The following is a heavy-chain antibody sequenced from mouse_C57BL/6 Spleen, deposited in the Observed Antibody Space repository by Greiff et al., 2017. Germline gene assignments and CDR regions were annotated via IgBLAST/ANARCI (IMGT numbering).Heavy chain of an antibody. CDR3: ARWYYAYAMGC. J-gene: IGHJ4*01. V-gene: IGHV5-4*03. Sequence: EVKLVESGGGLVKPGGSLKLSCAASGFTFSSYAMSWVRQTPEKRLEWVATISDGGSYTYYPDNVKGRFTISIDNAKNNLYLQMSHLKSEDTSMYYCARWYYAYAMGCWGPTTSVSFST. D-gene: IGHD1-1*01. CDR1: GFTFSSYA. CDR2: ISDGGSYT.